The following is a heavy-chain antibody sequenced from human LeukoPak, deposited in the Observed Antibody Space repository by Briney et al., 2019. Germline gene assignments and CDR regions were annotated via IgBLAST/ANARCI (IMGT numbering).Heavy chain of an antibody. CDR1: GFTFRIYA. CDR3: TTTEPYYYDTSAQNDY. J-gene: IGHJ4*02. CDR2: ISASGGST. V-gene: IGHV3-23*01. D-gene: IGHD3-22*01. Sequence: GGSLRLSCAASGFTFRIYAMSWVRQAPGKGLEWVSAISASGGSTYYADSVKGRFTISRDNSKNTLYLQMNSLRAEDTAVYYCTTTEPYYYDTSAQNDYWGQGTLVTVSS.